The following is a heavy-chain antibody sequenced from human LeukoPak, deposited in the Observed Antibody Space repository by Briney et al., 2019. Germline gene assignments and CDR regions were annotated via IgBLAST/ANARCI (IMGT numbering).Heavy chain of an antibody. V-gene: IGHV4-30-2*01. CDR1: GGSISSGGYS. J-gene: IGHJ4*02. CDR2: IYHSGST. Sequence: PSETLSLTCAVSGGSISSGGYSWSWIRQPPGKGLEWIGYIYHSGSTYYNPSLKSRVTILVDRSKNQFSLKLSSVTAADTAVYYCARGRRDFDYWGQGTLVTVSS. CDR3: ARGRRDFDY.